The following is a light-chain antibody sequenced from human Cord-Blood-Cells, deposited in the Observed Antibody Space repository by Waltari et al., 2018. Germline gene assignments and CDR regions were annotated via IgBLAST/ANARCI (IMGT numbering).Light chain of an antibody. Sequence: DIVMTQSPDSLAVSLGERTTINCKSSQRVLYSSNNKNYLALYQQKTGQPPKLLIYWASTRESGVPDRFSGSGSGTDFTLTISSLQAEDVAVYYCQQYYSTPWTFGQGTKVEIK. V-gene: IGKV4-1*01. CDR3: QQYYSTPWT. CDR2: WAS. CDR1: QRVLYSSNNKNY. J-gene: IGKJ1*01.